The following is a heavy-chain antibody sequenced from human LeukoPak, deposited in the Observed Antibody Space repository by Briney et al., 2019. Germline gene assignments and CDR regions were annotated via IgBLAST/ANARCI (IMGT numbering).Heavy chain of an antibody. CDR3: ASAGGSWYNLYNWFDP. V-gene: IGHV3-21*01. D-gene: IGHD6-13*01. CDR2: VSSSSSYI. CDR1: GFTFSSYS. J-gene: IGHJ5*02. Sequence: GGSLRLSCAASGFTFSSYSMNWVRQAPGKGLEWVSAVSSSSSYIYYADSVKGRFTISRDNAKNSLYLQMNSLRAEDTAVYYCASAGGSWYNLYNWFDPWGQGTLVTVSS.